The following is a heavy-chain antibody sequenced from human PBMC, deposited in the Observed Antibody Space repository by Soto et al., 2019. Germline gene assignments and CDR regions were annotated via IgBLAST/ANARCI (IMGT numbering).Heavy chain of an antibody. CDR1: GGSISSSSYY. Sequence: SETLSLTCTVSGGSISSSSYYWGWIRQPPGKGLEWIGSIYYSGSTYYNPSLKSRVTISVDTSKNQFSLKLSSVTAADTAVYYCARLGSGWYGDFDYWGQGTLVTVSS. V-gene: IGHV4-39*01. CDR2: IYYSGST. J-gene: IGHJ4*02. D-gene: IGHD6-19*01. CDR3: ARLGSGWYGDFDY.